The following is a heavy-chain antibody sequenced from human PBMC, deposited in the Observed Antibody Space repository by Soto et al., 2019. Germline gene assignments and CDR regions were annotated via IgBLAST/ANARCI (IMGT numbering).Heavy chain of an antibody. Sequence: GASVKVSCKASGYTFISYGISWVRQAPGQGFEWMGWISAYNGNTNYAQKLQGRVTMTTDTSTSTAYMELRSLRSDDTAVYYCARDTGFCSGGSCYSGYYGMDVWGQGTTVTVSS. J-gene: IGHJ6*02. CDR2: ISAYNGNT. D-gene: IGHD2-15*01. CDR3: ARDTGFCSGGSCYSGYYGMDV. CDR1: GYTFISYG. V-gene: IGHV1-18*01.